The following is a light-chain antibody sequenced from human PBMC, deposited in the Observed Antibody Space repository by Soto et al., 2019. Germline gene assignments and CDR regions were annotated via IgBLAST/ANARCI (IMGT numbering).Light chain of an antibody. CDR2: KAS. CDR3: QQYNSYSLT. V-gene: IGKV1-5*03. J-gene: IGKJ1*01. CDR1: QSISSW. Sequence: DIQMTQSPSTLSASVGDRVTITCRASQSISSWLAWYQQKPGKAPKLLIYKASSLESGVPSRFSGRGSGTEFSLTISSRQPDDFATYYCQQYNSYSLTFGQGTKVEIK.